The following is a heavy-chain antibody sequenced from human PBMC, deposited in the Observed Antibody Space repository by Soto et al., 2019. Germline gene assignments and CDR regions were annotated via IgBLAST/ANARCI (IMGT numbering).Heavy chain of an antibody. CDR3: ARDSSDILTGSRLNYYGMDV. D-gene: IGHD3-9*01. V-gene: IGHV3-66*01. CDR2: IYSGGST. J-gene: IGHJ6*02. Sequence: EVQLVESGGGLVQPGGSLRLSCAASGFTVSSNYMSWVRQAPGKGLEWVSVIYSGGSTYYADSVKGRFTISRDNSKNTLYLQMNSLRAEDTAVYYCARDSSDILTGSRLNYYGMDVWGQGTTVTVSS. CDR1: GFTVSSNY.